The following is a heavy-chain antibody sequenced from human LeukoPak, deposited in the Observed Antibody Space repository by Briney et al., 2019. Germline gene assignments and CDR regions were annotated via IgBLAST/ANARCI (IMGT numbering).Heavy chain of an antibody. Sequence: GGSLRLSCAASGFPYNSCATRWVRQAPGKGLEWVSTISDSGTSTFYADSVKGRFTISRDNSKNTLYVQMNSLRAEDTAVYYCAKRDYYSFDYWGQGTLVTVS. CDR1: GFPYNSCA. J-gene: IGHJ4*02. CDR2: ISDSGTST. V-gene: IGHV3-23*01. CDR3: AKRDYYSFDY. D-gene: IGHD2/OR15-2a*01.